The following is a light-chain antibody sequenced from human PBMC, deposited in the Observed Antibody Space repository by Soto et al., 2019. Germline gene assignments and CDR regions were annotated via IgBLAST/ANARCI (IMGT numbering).Light chain of an antibody. CDR3: QQYNEWPWT. J-gene: IGKJ1*01. CDR2: GAS. Sequence: DIVLTQSRAPLSVSPGARVTLSYRASQSVDINLAWYQQKPGQAPRLLIYGASTRAPGFPARFSGSGSGTDFTLTISSLQSEDFAVYYCQQYNEWPWTFGQGTKVDIK. CDR1: QSVDIN. V-gene: IGKV3-15*01.